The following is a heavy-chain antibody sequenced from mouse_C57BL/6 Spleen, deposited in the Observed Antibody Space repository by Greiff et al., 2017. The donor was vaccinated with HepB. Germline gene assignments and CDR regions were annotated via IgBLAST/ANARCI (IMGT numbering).Heavy chain of an antibody. CDR2: INPNNGGT. J-gene: IGHJ4*01. CDR1: GYKFTDYN. D-gene: IGHD5-1*01. V-gene: IGHV1-22*01. CDR3: ARNEYFYYAIDY. Sequence: EVQLQQSGPELVKPGASVKMSCKASGYKFTDYNMHWVKQSNGKSLEWIGYINPNNGGTSYNQKFKGKATLTVNKSSITAYMELRSLTSEDSAVYYCARNEYFYYAIDYGGQGTSVSVS.